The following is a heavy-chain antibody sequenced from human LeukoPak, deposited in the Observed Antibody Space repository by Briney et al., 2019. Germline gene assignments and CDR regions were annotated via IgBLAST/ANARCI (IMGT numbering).Heavy chain of an antibody. CDR2: IIPIFGTA. D-gene: IGHD2-2*01. V-gene: IGHV1-69*13. J-gene: IGHJ5*02. CDR3: ARDRVHTRGYCSSTSCYPFYWFDP. Sequence: SVKVSCKASGYTFTGYYMHWVRQAPGQGLEWMGGIIPIFGTANYAQKFQGRVTITADESTSTAYMELSSLRSEDTAVYYCARDRVHTRGYCSSTSCYPFYWFDPWGQGTLVTVSS. CDR1: GYTFTGYY.